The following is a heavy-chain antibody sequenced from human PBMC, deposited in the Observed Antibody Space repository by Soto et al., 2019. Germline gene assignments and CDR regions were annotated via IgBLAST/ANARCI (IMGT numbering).Heavy chain of an antibody. CDR2: FDPEDGET. J-gene: IGHJ6*02. CDR1: GYTLTELS. V-gene: IGHV1-24*01. D-gene: IGHD6-13*01. Sequence: GASVKVACKVSGYTLTELSMHWVRQAPGKGLEWMGGFDPEDGETIYAQKFQGRVTMTEDTSTDTAYMELSSLRSEDTAVYYCATVTSTGIAAAGTPYYYYGMDVWGQGTTVTVSS. CDR3: ATVTSTGIAAAGTPYYYYGMDV.